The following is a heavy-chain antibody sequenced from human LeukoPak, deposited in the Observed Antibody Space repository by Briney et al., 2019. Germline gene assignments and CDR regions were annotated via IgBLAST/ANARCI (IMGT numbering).Heavy chain of an antibody. Sequence: SETLSLTCTVSGGSVSSGSNYWSWIRQPPGKGLEWIGYIHYSGSTSHNPALKSRVTISVDTSKNQFSLKLTSVTAADTAVYYCAREGGPYRPLDYSGQGTLVTVSS. V-gene: IGHV4-61*01. CDR3: AREGGPYRPLDY. J-gene: IGHJ4*02. CDR1: GGSVSSGSNY. CDR2: IHYSGST.